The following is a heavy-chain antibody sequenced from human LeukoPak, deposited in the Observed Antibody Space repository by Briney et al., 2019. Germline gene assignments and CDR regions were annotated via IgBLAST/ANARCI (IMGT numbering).Heavy chain of an antibody. V-gene: IGHV4-34*01. CDR1: GGSFSGYY. D-gene: IGHD2-15*01. J-gene: IGHJ5*02. Sequence: SETLSLTCAVYGGSFSGYYWSWIRQPPGKGLEWIGEINHNGSTNYNPSLKSRVTISVDTSKNQFSLKLSSVTAADTAVYYCARVMPIVVVVAATPWSSWFDPWGQGTLVTVSS. CDR3: ARVMPIVVVVAATPWSSWFDP. CDR2: INHNGST.